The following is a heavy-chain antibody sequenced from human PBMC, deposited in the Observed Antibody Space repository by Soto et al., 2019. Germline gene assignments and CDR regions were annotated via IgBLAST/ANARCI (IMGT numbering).Heavy chain of an antibody. CDR1: GGSISSYY. V-gene: IGHV4-59*08. CDR2: IYYSGST. Sequence: SETLSLTCTVSGGSISSYYWSWIRQPPGKGLEWIGYIYYSGSTNYNPSLKSRVTISVDTSKNQFSLKLSSVTAADTAVYYCARPTLDYYYGTHVCGQGTMGTVSS. CDR3: ARPTLDYYYGTHV. J-gene: IGHJ6*02.